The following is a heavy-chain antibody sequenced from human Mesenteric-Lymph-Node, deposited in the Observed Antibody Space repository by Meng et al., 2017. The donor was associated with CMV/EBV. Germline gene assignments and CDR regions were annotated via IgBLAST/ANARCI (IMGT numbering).Heavy chain of an antibody. D-gene: IGHD6-13*01. CDR1: GLTVSSNY. V-gene: IGHV3-53*01. CDR2: IYSGGTT. CDR3: ARDLRQQQETGFGY. Sequence: GGSLRLSCAVSGLTVSSNYMSWVRQAPGKGLEWVSIIYSGGTTYYADSVRGRFTISRDNAKNSLYLQMNSLRAEDTGIYYCARDLRQQQETGFGYWGQGTLVTVSS. J-gene: IGHJ4*02.